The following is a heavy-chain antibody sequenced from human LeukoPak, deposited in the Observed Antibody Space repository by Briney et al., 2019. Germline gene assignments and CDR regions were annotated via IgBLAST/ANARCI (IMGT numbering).Heavy chain of an antibody. CDR3: ATYRQIQVSFEF. CDR2: IFPSGDEI. CDR1: GFTFDDYG. Sequence: PGGSLRLSCAASGFTFDDYGMIWVRQAPGKGLEWVSSIFPSGDEIHYADSVKGRFTISRDNSKNTLSLQMDSLRAEDTAIYYCATYRQIQVSFEFWGQGTLVSVSS. V-gene: IGHV3-23*01. D-gene: IGHD5-18*01. J-gene: IGHJ4*02.